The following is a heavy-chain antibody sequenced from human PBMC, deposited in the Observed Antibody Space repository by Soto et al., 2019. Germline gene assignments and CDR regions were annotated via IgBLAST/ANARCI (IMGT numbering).Heavy chain of an antibody. D-gene: IGHD6-13*01. CDR2: ISSSSSYI. J-gene: IGHJ6*02. Sequence: GGSLRLSCAASGFTFSSYSMNWVRQAPGKGLEWVSSISSSSSYIYYADSVKGRFTISRDNAKNSLYLQMNSLRAEDTAVYYCARDYSSSWYLGYYYYYGMDVWGQGTTVTVSS. V-gene: IGHV3-21*01. CDR3: ARDYSSSWYLGYYYYYGMDV. CDR1: GFTFSSYS.